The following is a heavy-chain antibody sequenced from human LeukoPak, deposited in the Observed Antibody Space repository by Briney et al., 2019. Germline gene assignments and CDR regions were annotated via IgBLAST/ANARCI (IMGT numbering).Heavy chain of an antibody. CDR3: ASRYLTTPLNWYFDL. CDR2: IIPIFGTA. Sequence: GASVRVSCKASGGTFSSYAISWVRQAPGQGLEWMGGIIPIFGTANYAQKFQGRVTITADESTSTAYMELSSLRSEDTAVYYCASRYLTTPLNWYFDLWGQGTLVTVSP. V-gene: IGHV1-69*01. J-gene: IGHJ2*01. D-gene: IGHD3-22*01. CDR1: GGTFSSYA.